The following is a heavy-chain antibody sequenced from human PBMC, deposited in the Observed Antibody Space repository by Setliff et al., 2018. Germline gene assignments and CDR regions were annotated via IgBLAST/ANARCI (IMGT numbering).Heavy chain of an antibody. J-gene: IGHJ5*02. CDR2: INHSGST. D-gene: IGHD3-22*01. CDR3: ARTNYYDSSTYFNWFDP. Sequence: LSLTCTVSGGSISSSSYYWGWIRQPPGKGLEWIGEINHSGSTNYNPSLKSRVTISVDTSKNQFSLKLSSVTAADTAVYYCARTNYYDSSTYFNWFDPWGQGTLVTVSS. CDR1: GGSISSSSYY. V-gene: IGHV4-39*07.